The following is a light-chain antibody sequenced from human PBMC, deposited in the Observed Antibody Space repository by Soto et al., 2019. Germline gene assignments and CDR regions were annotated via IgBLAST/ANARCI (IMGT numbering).Light chain of an antibody. CDR1: SSNIGSNY. V-gene: IGLV1-47*01. CDR3: AAWDDSLSGNV. CDR2: RNN. J-gene: IGLJ6*01. Sequence: QPVLTQPPSASGTPGQRVTISCSGSSSNIGSNYVYWYQQLPGTAPKLLIYRNNQRPSGVPDRFPGSKSGTSASLAISGLRSEDEADYYCAAWDDSLSGNVFGSGTQLTVL.